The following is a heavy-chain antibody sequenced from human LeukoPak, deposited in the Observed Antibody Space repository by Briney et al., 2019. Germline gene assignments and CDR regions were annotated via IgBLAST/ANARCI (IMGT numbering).Heavy chain of an antibody. CDR1: GFTFSNYW. D-gene: IGHD3-22*01. J-gene: IGHJ5*02. CDR2: INSDGINT. V-gene: IGHV3-74*01. CDR3: ARDLGQYYDTSDNWFDP. Sequence: GGSLRLSCAASGFTFSNYWMHWVRQAPGKGLVWVSRINSDGINTSYADSVKGRFTISKDNAKNTLNLQMYSLRAEDTAAYYCARDLGQYYDTSDNWFDPWGQGTLVTVSS.